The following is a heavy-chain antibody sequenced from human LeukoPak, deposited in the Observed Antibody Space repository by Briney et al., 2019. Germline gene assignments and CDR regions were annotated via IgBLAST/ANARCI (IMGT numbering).Heavy chain of an antibody. CDR2: IYHSGST. D-gene: IGHD2-15*01. Sequence: SETLSLTCAVSGYSLSSGCYWGWIRPPPGKGLEWIGSIYHSGSTYYNPSLKSRVTISVDTSKNQFSLKLSSVTAADTAVYYCARGLVVVAATRWFDPWGQGTLVTVSS. J-gene: IGHJ5*02. V-gene: IGHV4-38-2*01. CDR3: ARGLVVVAATRWFDP. CDR1: GYSLSSGCY.